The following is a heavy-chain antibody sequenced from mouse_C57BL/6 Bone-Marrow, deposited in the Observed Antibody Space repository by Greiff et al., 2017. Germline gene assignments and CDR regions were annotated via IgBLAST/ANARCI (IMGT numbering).Heavy chain of an antibody. D-gene: IGHD3-2*02. V-gene: IGHV1-69*01. Sequence: QVQLQQPGAELVMPGASVKLSCKASGYTFTSYWMHWVKQRPGQALEWIGEIDPSDSYTNYNQKFKGKSTFTVDKSSSTAYMQRSSLTSEDSAVYYCARQAPRLRNAMDYWGQGTSVTVSS. CDR3: ARQAPRLRNAMDY. CDR2: IDPSDSYT. CDR1: GYTFTSYW. J-gene: IGHJ4*01.